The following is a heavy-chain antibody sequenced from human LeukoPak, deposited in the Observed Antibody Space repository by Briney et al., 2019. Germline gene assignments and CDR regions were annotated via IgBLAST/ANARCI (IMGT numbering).Heavy chain of an antibody. J-gene: IGHJ5*02. Sequence: LGESLTISCTGSGYSFTSHWIGWVRQMPGKGLEWMGIIYPGDSDTRYSPSFQGQVTISADKSISTAYLQWSSLKASDTAMYYCARHGAAAANYNWFDPWGQGTLVTVSS. CDR3: ARHGAAAANYNWFDP. CDR2: IYPGDSDT. D-gene: IGHD6-13*01. V-gene: IGHV5-51*01. CDR1: GYSFTSHW.